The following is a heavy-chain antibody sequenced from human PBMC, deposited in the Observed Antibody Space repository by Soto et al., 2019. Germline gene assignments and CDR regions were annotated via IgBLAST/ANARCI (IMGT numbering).Heavy chain of an antibody. CDR3: ARGLGHSYGCFDY. D-gene: IGHD5-18*01. J-gene: IGHJ4*02. V-gene: IGHV1-24*01. CDR1: GYTFTNYG. CDR2: FDPEDGET. Sequence: ASVKVSCKASGYTFTNYGISWVRQAPGKGLEWMGGFDPEDGETIYAQKFQGRVTMTEDTSTDTVYMELSSLRSEDTAVYYCARGLGHSYGCFDYWGQGTLVTVSS.